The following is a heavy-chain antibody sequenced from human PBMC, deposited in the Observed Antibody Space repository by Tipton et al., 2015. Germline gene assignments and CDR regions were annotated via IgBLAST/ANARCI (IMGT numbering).Heavy chain of an antibody. J-gene: IGHJ4*02. CDR1: GYSISSGYY. Sequence: TLSLTCAVSGYSISSGYYWGWIRQPPGEALEWIGSIFHRGDTNYNPSLKSRLTISLDTSNNHFSLKLNSVTAADTAVYYCARGLLLWFGMSDYWGRGTLVTVSS. D-gene: IGHD3-10*01. V-gene: IGHV4-38-2*01. CDR3: ARGLLLWFGMSDY. CDR2: IFHRGDT.